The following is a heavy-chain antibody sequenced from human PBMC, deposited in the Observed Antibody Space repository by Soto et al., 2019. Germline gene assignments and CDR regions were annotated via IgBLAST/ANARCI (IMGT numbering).Heavy chain of an antibody. CDR1: GGSISSYY. Sequence: SETLSLTCTVSGGSISSYYWSWIRQPPGKGLEWIGYIYYSGSINYNPSLKSRVTISVDTSKNQFSLKLSSVTAADTAVYYCARHRRDIVVVPAAKLRYYYYYYMDVWGKGTTVTVSS. J-gene: IGHJ6*03. CDR2: IYYSGSI. V-gene: IGHV4-59*08. D-gene: IGHD2-2*01. CDR3: ARHRRDIVVVPAAKLRYYYYYYMDV.